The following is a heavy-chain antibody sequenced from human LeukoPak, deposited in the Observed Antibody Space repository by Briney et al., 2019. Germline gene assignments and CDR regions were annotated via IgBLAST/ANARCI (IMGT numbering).Heavy chain of an antibody. V-gene: IGHV3-30*04. CDR2: ISYDGSNK. CDR1: GFTFRDYA. J-gene: IGHJ5*02. CDR3: AKDRPRGDSSGYYPNWFDP. D-gene: IGHD3-22*01. Sequence: GGSLRLSCAASGFTFRDYAMHWVRQAPGKGLEWVAVISYDGSNKYYADSVKGRFTISRDNSKNTLYLQMNSLRAEDTAVYYCAKDRPRGDSSGYYPNWFDPWGQGTLVTVSS.